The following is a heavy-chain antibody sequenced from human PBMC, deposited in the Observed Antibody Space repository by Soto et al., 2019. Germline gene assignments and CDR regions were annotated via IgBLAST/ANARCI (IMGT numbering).Heavy chain of an antibody. CDR3: AAAGGGASITNIDY. J-gene: IGHJ4*02. Sequence: GESLKISCKGSGYSFTNYWISWVRQMPGKGLEWMGRIAPGESYTNYRPSFQGQVTISADKSISTAYLQWSSLKASDTAMYYCAAAGGGASITNIDYWGQGTLVNVSS. D-gene: IGHD3-10*01. CDR2: IAPGESYT. CDR1: GYSFTNYW. V-gene: IGHV5-10-1*04.